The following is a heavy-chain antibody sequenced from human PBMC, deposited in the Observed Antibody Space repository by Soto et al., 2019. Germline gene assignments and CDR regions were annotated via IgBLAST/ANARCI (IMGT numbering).Heavy chain of an antibody. Sequence: QVQLQESGPGLVKPSQTLSLTCTVSGGSISSGGYYWSWIRQHPGKGLEWIGYIYYSGSTCYNPSLKSRVNISXXTXKTXFSLKLSSVTAADTAVYYCARGGFDDSSGDWYFDLWGRGTLVTVSS. CDR3: ARGGFDDSSGDWYFDL. V-gene: IGHV4-31*03. CDR2: IYYSGST. D-gene: IGHD3-22*01. J-gene: IGHJ2*01. CDR1: GGSISSGGYY.